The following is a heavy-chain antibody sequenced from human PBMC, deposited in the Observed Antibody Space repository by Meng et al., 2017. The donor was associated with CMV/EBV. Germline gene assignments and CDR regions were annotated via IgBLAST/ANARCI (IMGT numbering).Heavy chain of an antibody. CDR2: IYYSGST. J-gene: IGHJ4*02. CDR3: ARTGEYPTFDY. D-gene: IGHD2/OR15-2a*01. V-gene: IGHV4-30-4*08. Sequence: GQPHESRPGLVKPSQTLSLTCTVSGGSISSGDYYWSWIRQPPGKGLEWIGYIYYSGSTYYNPSLKSRVTISVDTSKNQFSLKLSSVTAADTAVYYCARTGEYPTFDYWGQGTLVTVSS. CDR1: GGSISSGDYY.